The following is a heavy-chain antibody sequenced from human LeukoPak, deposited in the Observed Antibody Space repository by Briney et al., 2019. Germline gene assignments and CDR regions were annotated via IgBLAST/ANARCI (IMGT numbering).Heavy chain of an antibody. D-gene: IGHD3-16*01. CDR2: IYYSGST. V-gene: IGHV4-59*01. J-gene: IGHJ4*02. Sequence: SETLSLTCTVSGGSISSYYWSWIRQPPGKGLEWIGYIYYSGSTNYNPSLKSRVTISVDTSKNQFSLKLSSVTAADTAVYYCASSIMITPVFDYWGQGTLVTVSS. CDR3: ASSIMITPVFDY. CDR1: GGSISSYY.